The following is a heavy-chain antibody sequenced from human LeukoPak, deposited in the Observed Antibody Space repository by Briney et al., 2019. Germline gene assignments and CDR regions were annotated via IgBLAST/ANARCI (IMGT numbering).Heavy chain of an antibody. J-gene: IGHJ4*02. CDR2: IYHSGST. V-gene: IGHV4-38-2*02. D-gene: IGHD5-12*01. CDR3: AREHKDGYSGYDYFDY. CDR1: GYSISSGYY. Sequence: PSETLSLTCTVSGYSISSGYYWGWIRQPPGKGLEWIGSIYHSGSTYYNPSLKSRVTISVDTSKNQFSLKLSSVTAADTAVYYCAREHKDGYSGYDYFDYWGQGTLVTVSS.